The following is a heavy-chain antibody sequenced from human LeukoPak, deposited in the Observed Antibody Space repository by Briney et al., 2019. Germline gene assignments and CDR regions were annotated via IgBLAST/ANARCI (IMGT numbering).Heavy chain of an antibody. CDR3: AKASRQGAVASPLDY. J-gene: IGHJ4*02. CDR1: GFTFSSYA. V-gene: IGHV3-23*01. Sequence: GGSLRLSCAASGFTFSSYAMSWVRQAPGKGLEWVSAFSGSGGSTYYADSVKGRFTISRDNSKDTLFLQMNSLRAEDTAVYYCAKASRQGAVASPLDYWGQGTLVTVSS. CDR2: FSGSGGST. D-gene: IGHD6-19*01.